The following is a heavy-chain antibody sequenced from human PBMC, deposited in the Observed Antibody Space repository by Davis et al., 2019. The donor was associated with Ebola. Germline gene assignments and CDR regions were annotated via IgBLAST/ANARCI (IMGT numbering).Heavy chain of an antibody. CDR3: SVRSTLRTGYYYGMDV. CDR1: GFTFSSYA. J-gene: IGHJ6*02. Sequence: GESLKISCAASGFTFSSYAMHWVRQAPGKGLEWVANIKQDGSEKYYVDSVKGRFTISRDNAKNSLYLQMNSLRAEDTAVYYCSVRSTLRTGYYYGMDVWGQGTTVTVSS. D-gene: IGHD1-14*01. CDR2: IKQDGSEK. V-gene: IGHV3-7*03.